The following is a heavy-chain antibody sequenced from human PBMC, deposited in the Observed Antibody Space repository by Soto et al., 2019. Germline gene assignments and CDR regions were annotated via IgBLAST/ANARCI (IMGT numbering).Heavy chain of an antibody. J-gene: IGHJ2*01. CDR1: GGSISSGDYY. V-gene: IGHV4-30-4*01. D-gene: IGHD2-2*01. CDR3: ARVRPAYFDL. Sequence: QVQLQESGPGLVKPSQTLSLTCTVSGGSISSGDYYWSWIRQPPGKGLEWIGYIYYSGSTYYNPPPXGXVXIXXDPSKNQFSLKLSSVTAADTAVYYCARVRPAYFDLWGRGTLVTVSS. CDR2: IYYSGST.